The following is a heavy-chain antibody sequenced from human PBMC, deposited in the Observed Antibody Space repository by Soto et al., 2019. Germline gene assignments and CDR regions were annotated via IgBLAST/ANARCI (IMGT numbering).Heavy chain of an antibody. CDR3: ARGPYCSSTSCYTVGDFNY. Sequence: GGSLRLSCAGSGFTFSSYAMSWVRQAPGKGLEWVSAISGSGNSTYYANSVKGRFAVSRDNSKNTLYLQMNSLRADDTAVYYCARGPYCSSTSCYTVGDFNYWGRGTLVTVSS. D-gene: IGHD2-2*02. CDR2: ISGSGNST. V-gene: IGHV3-23*01. J-gene: IGHJ4*02. CDR1: GFTFSSYA.